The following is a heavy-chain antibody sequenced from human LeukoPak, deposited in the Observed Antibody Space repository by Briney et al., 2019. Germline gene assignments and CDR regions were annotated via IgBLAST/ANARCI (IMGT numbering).Heavy chain of an antibody. Sequence: SETLSLTCAVYGGSFSGYYWSWIRQPPGKGLEWIGEINHSGSTNYNPSLKSRVTISGDTSKNQFSLKLSSVTAADTAVYYRASLAAAGTRIFDYWGQGTLVTVSS. J-gene: IGHJ4*02. CDR2: INHSGST. V-gene: IGHV4-34*01. CDR1: GGSFSGYY. CDR3: ASLAAAGTRIFDY. D-gene: IGHD6-13*01.